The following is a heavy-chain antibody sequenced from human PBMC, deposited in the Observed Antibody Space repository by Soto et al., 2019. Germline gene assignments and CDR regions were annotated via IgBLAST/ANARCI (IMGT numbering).Heavy chain of an antibody. CDR3: AGKKLGYCSSTSCRFS. V-gene: IGHV3-23*01. CDR2: ISGSGGST. D-gene: IGHD2-2*01. CDR1: GFTFSSYA. Sequence: GGSLRLSCAASGFTFSSYAMSWVRQAPGKGLEWVSAISGSGGSTYYADSVKGRFTISRDNSKNTLYLQMNSLRADDTAVYYCAGKKLGYCSSTSCRFSWGQGTLVTVSS. J-gene: IGHJ5*02.